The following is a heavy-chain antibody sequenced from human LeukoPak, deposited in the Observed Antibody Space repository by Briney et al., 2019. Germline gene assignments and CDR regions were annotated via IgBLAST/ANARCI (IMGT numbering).Heavy chain of an antibody. CDR3: ARGRWYFDF. CDR1: GGSVSSGSYY. CDR2: IYNSGST. V-gene: IGHV4-61*01. Sequence: SETLSLTCTVSGGSVSSGSYYWSWIRQPPGKGLEWIGYIYNSGSTNYSPSLKSRVTISVDTSKNQFSLKLSSVTAADRAVYYCARGRWYFDFWGRGTLVTVSS. J-gene: IGHJ2*01.